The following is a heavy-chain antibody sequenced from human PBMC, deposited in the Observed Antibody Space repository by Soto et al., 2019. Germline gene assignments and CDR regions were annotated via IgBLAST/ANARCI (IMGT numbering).Heavy chain of an antibody. Sequence: EVQLLESGGGLVQPGRSLRLSCAASGFTFSNYGMKWFRQAPGKGLEWVSGIDGIGSSTYYADSVKGRFTISRDNSKNTLFLQMNSLRAEDTALYYCAGGLDYWGQGTLVTVSS. D-gene: IGHD2-15*01. J-gene: IGHJ4*02. V-gene: IGHV3-23*01. CDR3: AGGLDY. CDR1: GFTFSNYG. CDR2: IDGIGSST.